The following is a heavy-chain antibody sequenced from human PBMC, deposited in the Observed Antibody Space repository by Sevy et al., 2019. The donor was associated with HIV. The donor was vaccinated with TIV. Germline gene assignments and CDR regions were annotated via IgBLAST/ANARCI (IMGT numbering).Heavy chain of an antibody. V-gene: IGHV3-33*01. CDR1: GFTFSNYA. J-gene: IGHJ5*02. CDR2: IWSDGAYQ. Sequence: GGSLRLSCAATGFTFSNYAMHWVRQAPGKGMEWVAIIWSDGAYQYHGDSVKGRFTISRDNSKNTLYLQMNSLRAEDTAVYYCARAPGYCTSTNCYDWFDPWGHGTLVTVSS. CDR3: ARAPGYCTSTNCYDWFDP. D-gene: IGHD2-2*01.